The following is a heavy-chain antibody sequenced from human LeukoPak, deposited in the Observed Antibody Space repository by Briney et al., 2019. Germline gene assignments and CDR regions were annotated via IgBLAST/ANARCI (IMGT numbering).Heavy chain of an antibody. CDR3: ARGENGDYVDY. CDR1: GGSISSYY. Sequence: PSETLSLTCTVSGGSISSYYWSWIRQPPGKGLEWIGYIYYSGSTNYNPSLKSRVTISVDMSKNQFSLKLSSVTAADTAVYYCARGENGDYVDYWGQGTLVTVSS. CDR2: IYYSGST. V-gene: IGHV4-59*01. J-gene: IGHJ4*02. D-gene: IGHD4-17*01.